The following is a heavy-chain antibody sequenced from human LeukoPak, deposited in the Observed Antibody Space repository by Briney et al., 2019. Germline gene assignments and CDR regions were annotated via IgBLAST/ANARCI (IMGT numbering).Heavy chain of an antibody. D-gene: IGHD2-8*01. J-gene: IGHJ6*02. CDR1: GFTFSSYS. CDR3: AKGRRSMHGMDV. V-gene: IGHV3-48*04. CDR2: ISSSSSTI. Sequence: PGGSLRLSCAASGFTFSSYSMNWVRQAPGKGLEWVSYISSSSSTIYYADSVKGRFTISRDNAKNSLYLQMNSLRAEDTAVYYCAKGRRSMHGMDVWGQGTTVTVSS.